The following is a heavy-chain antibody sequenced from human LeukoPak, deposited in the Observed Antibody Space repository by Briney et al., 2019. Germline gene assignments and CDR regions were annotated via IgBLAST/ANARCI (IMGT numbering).Heavy chain of an antibody. V-gene: IGHV3-7*01. CDR1: GFTFSRYW. CDR2: IKEDGSKK. CDR3: AKDQVLAMIGVLKGDFDI. D-gene: IGHD3-22*01. J-gene: IGHJ3*02. Sequence: GGSLRLSCAASGFTFSRYWMSWVRQAPGKGLEWVANIKEDGSKKYNVYSVNGGFTISRDNAKKSLYLQMNIRRAEDTAAYYGAKDQVLAMIGVLKGDFDIWGKGTMVTVSS.